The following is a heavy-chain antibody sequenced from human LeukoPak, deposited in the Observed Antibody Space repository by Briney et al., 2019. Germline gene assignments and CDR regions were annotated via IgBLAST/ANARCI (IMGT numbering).Heavy chain of an antibody. CDR2: ITGGADST. CDR3: AKGSAAARPYFFDY. D-gene: IGHD6-6*01. CDR1: GFTFSNYV. V-gene: IGHV3-23*01. Sequence: GGSLRLSCAASGFTFSNYVMSWVRQAPGKGLEWVSAITGGADSTYYADSVKGRFTISRDNSQKTLFLQMNSLRAEDAAVYYCAKGSAAARPYFFDYWGQGTLVTVSS. J-gene: IGHJ4*02.